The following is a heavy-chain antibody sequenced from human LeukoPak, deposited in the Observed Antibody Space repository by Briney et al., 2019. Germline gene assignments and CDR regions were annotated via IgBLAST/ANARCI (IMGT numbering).Heavy chain of an antibody. CDR2: INPNSGGT. D-gene: IGHD6-19*01. V-gene: IGHV1-2*02. Sequence: GASVKVSCKASGYTFTGYYMHWVRQAPGQGLEWMGWINPNSGGTNYARKFQGRVTMTRDTSISTAYMELSSLRSEDTAVYYCARETAVAGTVSEDWGQGTLVTVSS. CDR1: GYTFTGYY. CDR3: ARETAVAGTVSED. J-gene: IGHJ4*02.